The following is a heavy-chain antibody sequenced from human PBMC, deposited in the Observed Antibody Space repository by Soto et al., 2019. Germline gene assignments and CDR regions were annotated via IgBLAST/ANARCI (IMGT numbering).Heavy chain of an antibody. J-gene: IGHJ3*02. CDR3: AGDWGTTVTTFGWGGNAFDI. V-gene: IGHV3-7*01. CDR1: GFTFSSYW. Sequence: GGSLRLSCAASGFTFSSYWMSWVRQAPGKGLEWVANIKQDGSEKYYVDSVKGRFTISRDNAKNSLYLQMNSLRAEDTAVYYCAGDWGTTVTTFGWGGNAFDIWGQGTMVTVSS. CDR2: IKQDGSEK. D-gene: IGHD4-17*01.